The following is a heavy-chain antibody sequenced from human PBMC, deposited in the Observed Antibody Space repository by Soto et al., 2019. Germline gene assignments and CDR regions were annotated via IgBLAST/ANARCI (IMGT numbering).Heavy chain of an antibody. Sequence: PGGSLRLSCAASGLTFSNFAMSWVRQTPGKGLEWVSAITGNGHTTYYADSVKGRFTISRDNSKNTLYLLMNSLRAEDTAIYYCAKDLALYSSSYVNYWGQGTLVTVSS. CDR1: GLTFSNFA. V-gene: IGHV3-23*01. D-gene: IGHD6-19*01. J-gene: IGHJ4*02. CDR3: AKDLALYSSSYVNY. CDR2: ITGNGHTT.